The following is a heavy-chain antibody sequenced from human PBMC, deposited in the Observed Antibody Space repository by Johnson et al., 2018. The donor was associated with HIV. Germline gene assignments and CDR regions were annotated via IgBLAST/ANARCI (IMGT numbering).Heavy chain of an antibody. V-gene: IGHV3-7*01. CDR1: GFTFSNSW. Sequence: VQLLESGGGLVKPGGSLRVSCAASGFTFSNSWMSWVRQAPGKGLEWVAAINQGGGDKYYADSVKGRFTISRDNYKNTLYLQMNSLRAEDTAGYYCATSTASDALDIWGQGTMVTVSS. J-gene: IGHJ3*02. D-gene: IGHD1-1*01. CDR2: INQGGGDK. CDR3: ATSTASDALDI.